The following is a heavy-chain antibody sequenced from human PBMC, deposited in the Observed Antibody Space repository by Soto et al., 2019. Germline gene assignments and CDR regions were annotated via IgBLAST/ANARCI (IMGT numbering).Heavy chain of an antibody. CDR3: ARHGPYYDFWSGIGIQYYFDY. Sequence: SETLSLTCTVSGGSISSSSYYWGWIRQPPGKGLEWIGSIYYSGSTYYNPSLKSRVTISVDTSKNQFSLKLGSVTSADTAVYYCARHGPYYDFWSGIGIQYYFDYWGQGTLVTVSS. D-gene: IGHD3-3*01. J-gene: IGHJ4*02. CDR2: IYYSGST. CDR1: GGSISSSSYY. V-gene: IGHV4-39*01.